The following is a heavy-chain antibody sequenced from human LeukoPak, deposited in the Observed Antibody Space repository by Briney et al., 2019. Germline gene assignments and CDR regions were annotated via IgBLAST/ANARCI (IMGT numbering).Heavy chain of an antibody. CDR3: ASNSYSSGWYDY. CDR1: GFTFSSYS. V-gene: IGHV3-21*01. Sequence: GGSLRLSCAASGFTFSSYSMNWVRQAPGKGLEWVSSISSSSSYIYYADSVKGRFTISRDNAKNSLYPQMNSLRAEDTAVYYCASNSYSSGWYDYWGQGTLVTVSS. CDR2: ISSSSSYI. D-gene: IGHD6-19*01. J-gene: IGHJ4*02.